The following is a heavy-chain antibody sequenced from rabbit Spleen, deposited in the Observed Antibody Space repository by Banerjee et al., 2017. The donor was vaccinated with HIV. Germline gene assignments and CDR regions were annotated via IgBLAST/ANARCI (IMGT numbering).Heavy chain of an antibody. CDR1: GFSFSDRDV. V-gene: IGHV1S45*01. CDR3: GRDVHGGHV. D-gene: IGHD2-1*01. CDR2: IMTGSSGST. Sequence: QEQLEESGGGLVKPEGSLTLTCKASGFSFSDRDVMCWVRQAPGKGLEWIGCIMTGSSGSTYYASWAKGRFTITRNTNQNTMTLQLTSLTAADTATYFCGRDVHGGHVWGQGTLVTVS. J-gene: IGHJ3*01.